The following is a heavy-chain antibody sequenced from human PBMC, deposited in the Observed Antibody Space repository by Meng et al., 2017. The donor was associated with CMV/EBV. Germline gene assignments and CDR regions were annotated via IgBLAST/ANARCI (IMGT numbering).Heavy chain of an antibody. CDR3: AGSQGDFWSGSDAFDI. D-gene: IGHD3-3*01. J-gene: IGHJ3*02. CDR1: GFTFSDHY. CDR2: TRNKANSYTT. Sequence: GESLKISCAASGFTFSDHYMDWVRQAPGKGLEWVGRTRNKANSYTTEYAASVKGRFTISRDDSKNSLYLQMNSLKTEDTAVYYCAGSQGDFWSGSDAFDIWGQGTMVTVSS. V-gene: IGHV3-72*01.